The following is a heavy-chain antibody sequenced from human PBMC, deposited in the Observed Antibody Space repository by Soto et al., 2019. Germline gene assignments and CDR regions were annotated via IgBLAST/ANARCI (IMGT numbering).Heavy chain of an antibody. D-gene: IGHD5-18*01. CDR3: ASSSQRGYSYGVIAFDI. V-gene: IGHV1-2*02. CDR1: GYTFTGYY. J-gene: IGHJ3*02. CDR2: INPNSGGT. Sequence: QVQLVQSGAEVKKPGASVKVSCKASGYTFTGYYMHWVRQAPGQGLEWMGWINPNSGGTNYAQKFQGRVTMTRDTAISTAYRELSRLRSDDTAVYYCASSSQRGYSYGVIAFDIWGQGTMVTVS.